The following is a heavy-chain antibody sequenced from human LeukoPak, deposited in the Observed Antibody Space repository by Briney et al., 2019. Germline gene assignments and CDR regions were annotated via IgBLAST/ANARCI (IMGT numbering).Heavy chain of an antibody. Sequence: GASVKVSCKASGYTFTSYYIHWVRRAPGQGLEWVGIINPSGGSTSYAQKFQGRVTMTRDTSTSTVFMELSSLRSEDTAVYFCARGPRGGDGLYYFDYWGQGTLVTVSS. J-gene: IGHJ4*02. CDR2: INPSGGST. V-gene: IGHV1-46*01. CDR1: GYTFTSYY. CDR3: ARGPRGGDGLYYFDY. D-gene: IGHD2-21*02.